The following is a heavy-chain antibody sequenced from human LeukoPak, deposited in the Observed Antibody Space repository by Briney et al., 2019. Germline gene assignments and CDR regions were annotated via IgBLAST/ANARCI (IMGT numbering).Heavy chain of an antibody. CDR2: IIPILGIA. CDR3: ARAYYDSSGYYLN. V-gene: IGHV1-69*04. D-gene: IGHD3-22*01. Sequence: SVKVSCKASGGTFSSYAISWVGQAPGQGLEWMGRIIPILGIANYAQKFQGRVTITADKSTSTAYMELSSLRSEDTAVYYCARAYYDSSGYYLNWGQGTLVTVSS. CDR1: GGTFSSYA. J-gene: IGHJ4*02.